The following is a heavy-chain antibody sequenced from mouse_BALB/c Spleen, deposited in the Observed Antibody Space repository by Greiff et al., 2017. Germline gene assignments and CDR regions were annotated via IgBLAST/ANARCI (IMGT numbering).Heavy chain of an antibody. V-gene: IGHV5-17*02. CDR3: ARYPDYYSSPHYDAMDY. CDR1: GFTFSSFG. D-gene: IGHD1-1*01. J-gene: IGHJ4*01. CDR2: ISSGSRTI. Sequence: EVQGVESGGGLVQPGGSRKLSCAASGFTFSSFGMHWVRQAPEKGLEWVAYISSGSRTIYYADTVKGQFTISRDTPTNTLFLQKTSLRSEATAMYYCARYPDYYSSPHYDAMDYWGQGTSVTVSS.